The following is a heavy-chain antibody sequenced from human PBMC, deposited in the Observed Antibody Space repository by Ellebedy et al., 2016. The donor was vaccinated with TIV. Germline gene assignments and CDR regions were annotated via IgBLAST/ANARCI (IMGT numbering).Heavy chain of an antibody. CDR1: GGSTSSGKAY. Sequence: SETLSLXXTVSGGSTSSGKAYWAWIRQPPGKGLEWIVSISDSANTYYNPSLKSRVTISIDTSMNQFFLRMTSLTAADTAVYYCARLGKGGIGENYDPDYWGQGTLVTVSP. V-gene: IGHV4-39*01. CDR2: ISDSANT. D-gene: IGHD4/OR15-4a*01. CDR3: ARLGKGGIGENYDPDY. J-gene: IGHJ4*02.